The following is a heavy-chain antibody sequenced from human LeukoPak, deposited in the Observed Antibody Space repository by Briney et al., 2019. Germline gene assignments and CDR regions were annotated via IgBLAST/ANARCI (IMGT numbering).Heavy chain of an antibody. J-gene: IGHJ4*02. CDR1: GFTFSSYA. D-gene: IGHD6-13*01. CDR3: AKDYGRSSSWYFSDKAFDY. CDR2: ISGSGGST. V-gene: IGHV3-23*01. Sequence: GALRLSCAASGFTFSSYAMSWVRQAPGKGLEWVSAISGSGGSTYYADSVKGRFTISRDNSKNTLYLQMNSLRAEDTAVYYCAKDYGRSSSWYFSDKAFDYWGQGTPVTVSS.